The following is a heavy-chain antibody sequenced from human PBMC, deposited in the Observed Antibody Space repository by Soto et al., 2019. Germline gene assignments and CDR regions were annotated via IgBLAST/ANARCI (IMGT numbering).Heavy chain of an antibody. Sequence: KLSETLSLTCTVSGGSISSYYWSWIRQPPGKGLEWIGYIHYSGSTNYNPSLKSRVTISVDTSKNQFSLKLSSVTAADTAVYYCARFDYYGSGSYYNWPNRPDYYYYGMDVWGQGTTVTVS. V-gene: IGHV4-59*08. J-gene: IGHJ6*02. D-gene: IGHD3-10*01. CDR3: ARFDYYGSGSYYNWPNRPDYYYYGMDV. CDR2: IHYSGST. CDR1: GGSISSYY.